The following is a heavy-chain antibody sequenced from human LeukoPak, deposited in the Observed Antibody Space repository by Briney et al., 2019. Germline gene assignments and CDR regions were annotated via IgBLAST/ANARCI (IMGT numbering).Heavy chain of an antibody. J-gene: IGHJ4*02. CDR1: GFTPSSHW. D-gene: IGHD1-7*01. CDR3: ARWNIRGTAHQLDY. V-gene: IGHV3-7*01. CDR2: INQDASAK. Sequence: QAGGSLRLSCAASGFTPSSHWMTWVRQAPGKGLEWVANINQDASAKYYVASVRGRFTISRDNAKNSIYLQMNSLRVDDTAVYYCARWNIRGTAHQLDYWGQGSLVTVSS.